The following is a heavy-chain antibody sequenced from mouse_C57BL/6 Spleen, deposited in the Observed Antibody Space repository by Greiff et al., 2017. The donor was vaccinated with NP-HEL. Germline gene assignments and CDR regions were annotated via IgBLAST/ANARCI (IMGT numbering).Heavy chain of an antibody. V-gene: IGHV5-17*01. CDR1: GFTFSDYG. CDR3: ARKLTGAFDY. J-gene: IGHJ2*01. Sequence: EVKLVESGGGLVKPGGSLKLSCAASGFTFSDYGMHWVRQAPEKGLEWVAYISSGSSTIYYADTVKGRFTISRDNAKNTLFLQMTSLRSEDTAMYYCARKLTGAFDYWGQGTTLTVSS. CDR2: ISSGSSTI. D-gene: IGHD4-1*01.